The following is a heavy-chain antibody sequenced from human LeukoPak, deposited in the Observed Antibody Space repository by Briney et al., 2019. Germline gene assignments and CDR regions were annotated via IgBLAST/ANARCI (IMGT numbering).Heavy chain of an antibody. CDR1: GFTFSTYT. J-gene: IGHJ4*02. CDR3: SSTRCFSCLLDH. D-gene: IGHD2-2*01. Sequence: PGGTLRLSCAASGFTFSTYTMNWVRQAPGKGLEWVSSITSNSNYLYYADSVKGRFTISIDKAKNSLYMQMNSLRAEDTAASYCSSTRCFSCLLDHGGEGPLVPVFS. CDR2: ITSNSNYL. V-gene: IGHV3-21*01.